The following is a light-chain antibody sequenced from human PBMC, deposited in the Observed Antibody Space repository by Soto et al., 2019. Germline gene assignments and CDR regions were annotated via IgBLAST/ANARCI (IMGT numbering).Light chain of an antibody. CDR1: NSDVDNYNY. Sequence: QSALTQPPSASGSPGQSVTISCSGTNSDVDNYNYVSWYQQHPGKAPKLLIYEVTKRPSGVPDRFSGSRSGDTASLTVSGLHAEDEAYYYCSSYAGSSVVFGGGTKLTVL. J-gene: IGLJ3*02. CDR2: EVT. CDR3: SSYAGSSVV. V-gene: IGLV2-8*01.